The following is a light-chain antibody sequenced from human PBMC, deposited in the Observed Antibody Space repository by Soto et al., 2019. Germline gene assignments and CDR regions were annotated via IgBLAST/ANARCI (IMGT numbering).Light chain of an antibody. CDR1: QSVGSY. J-gene: IGKJ4*01. CDR2: DAS. Sequence: EIVLTQSPATLSLSPGDRATLSCRASQSVGSYLGWYQQKPGQAPRLLIYDASNRATGIPARFSGSGSGTEFTLTIISLEPEDFAVYFCQQRSSSLTFGGGTKVDIK. V-gene: IGKV3-11*01. CDR3: QQRSSSLT.